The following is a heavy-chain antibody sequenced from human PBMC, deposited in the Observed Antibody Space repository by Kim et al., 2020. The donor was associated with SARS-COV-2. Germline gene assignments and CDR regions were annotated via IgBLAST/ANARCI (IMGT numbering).Heavy chain of an antibody. CDR2: GYYSGST. J-gene: IGHJ4*02. CDR3: ARQKGAFGYYFDY. CDR1: GDTINTGTYY. D-gene: IGHD3-3*02. V-gene: IGHV4-39*01. Sequence: SETLSLTCTVSGDTINTGTYYWGWVRQPPGKGLEWIGAGYYSGSTWYNPSLKSRVTISVDTSTNQFSLNLGSVTATDTALYYCARQKGAFGYYFDYWGQG.